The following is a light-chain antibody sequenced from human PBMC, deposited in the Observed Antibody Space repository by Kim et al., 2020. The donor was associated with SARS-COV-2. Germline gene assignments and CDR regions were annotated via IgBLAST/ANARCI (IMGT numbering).Light chain of an antibody. J-gene: IGKJ2*01. Sequence: RTTINCKSSQSVLYDSNNKNYLAWYQQKPGQPPKLLIYWASTRESGVPDRFSGSGSGTDFTLTISNLQAEDVAVYYCQQYFSVPYNFGQGTKLEI. CDR2: WAS. CDR1: QSVLYDSNNKNY. V-gene: IGKV4-1*01. CDR3: QQYFSVPYN.